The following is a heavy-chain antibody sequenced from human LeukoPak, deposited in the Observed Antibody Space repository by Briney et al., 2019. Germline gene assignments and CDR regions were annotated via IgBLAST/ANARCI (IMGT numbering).Heavy chain of an antibody. V-gene: IGHV4-39*07. D-gene: IGHD3-10*01. CDR1: GGSISSYY. J-gene: IGHJ4*02. Sequence: SETLSLTCTVSGGSISSYYWGWIRQPPGKGLEWIGSIYYSGSTYYNPSLKSRVTISVDTSKNQFSLKLSSVTAADTAVYYRASRSGSMAPIDYWGQGTLVTVSS. CDR3: ASRSGSMAPIDY. CDR2: IYYSGST.